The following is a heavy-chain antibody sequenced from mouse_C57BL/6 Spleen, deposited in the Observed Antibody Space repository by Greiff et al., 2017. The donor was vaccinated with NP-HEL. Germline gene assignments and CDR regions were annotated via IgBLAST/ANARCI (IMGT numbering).Heavy chain of an antibody. CDR3: ARNGCPGDY. D-gene: IGHD4-1*01. V-gene: IGHV1-4*01. CDR2: INPSSGYT. CDR1: GYTFTSYT. J-gene: IGHJ2*01. Sequence: VQLQQSGAELARPGASVKMSCKASGYTFTSYTMPWVKQRPGQGLEWIGYINPSSGYTKYNQKFKDKAPLTADKSSSTAYMQLSSLTSEDSAVYYCARNGCPGDYWGQGTTLTVSS.